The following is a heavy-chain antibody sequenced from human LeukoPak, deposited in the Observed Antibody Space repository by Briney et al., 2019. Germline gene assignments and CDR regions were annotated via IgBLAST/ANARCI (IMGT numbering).Heavy chain of an antibody. CDR3: ATGVGEIVIRFNP. J-gene: IGHJ5*02. Sequence: ASVKVSCKASGYTFTSYDINWVRQATGQGLEWMGWMNPNSGNTGYAQKFQGRVTLTWKTSISTAYMNFSSLTSEDTAVYYCATGVGEIVIRFNPWGEGTLVTASS. CDR2: MNPNSGNT. D-gene: IGHD1-26*01. V-gene: IGHV1-8*01. CDR1: GYTFTSYD.